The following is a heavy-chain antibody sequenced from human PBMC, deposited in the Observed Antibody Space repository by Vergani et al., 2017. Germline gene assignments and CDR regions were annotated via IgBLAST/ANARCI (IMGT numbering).Heavy chain of an antibody. CDR3: AKDVRDYNLGSGTYSTTFDY. J-gene: IGHJ4*02. CDR2: IGANDGNT. Sequence: QLVQSAAEVKKPGASVKVSCQTSGDTFTKYGFSWVRQAPGQGLEWVGWIGANDGNTNYAQKFQGRVFMTTDTSTRTVYMELRSLRSEDTAVYFCAKDVRDYNLGSGTYSTTFDYWAQGTLVTVSS. V-gene: IGHV1-18*01. D-gene: IGHD3-10*01. CDR1: GDTFTKYG.